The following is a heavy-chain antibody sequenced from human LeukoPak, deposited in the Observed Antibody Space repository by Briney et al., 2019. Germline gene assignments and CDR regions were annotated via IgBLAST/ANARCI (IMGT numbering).Heavy chain of an antibody. J-gene: IGHJ4*02. D-gene: IGHD6-13*01. V-gene: IGHV3-9*01. CDR2: ISWNSGSI. Sequence: GGSLRLSCAASGFTFDDYAMHWVRQAPGKGLEWVSGISWNSGSIGYADSVKVRLTISRDNAKNSLYLQMNSLRAEDTALYYCAGGAAGIDYWGQGTQVTVSS. CDR1: GFTFDDYA. CDR3: AGGAAGIDY.